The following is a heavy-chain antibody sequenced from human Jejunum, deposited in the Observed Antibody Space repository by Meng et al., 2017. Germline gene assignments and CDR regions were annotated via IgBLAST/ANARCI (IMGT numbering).Heavy chain of an antibody. J-gene: IGHJ4*02. Sequence: QVQWKGAGHGLVRRSGTLSLTCPVCGGDISNWWSWVRQPAGKGLEWIWDIYQSGTTNYNPSLQSRVTISVDKPENQFSLKLRSVTAADTAVYHCARVQGDFYDNDAYYSYFAYWGPGALVPSPQ. CDR2: IYQSGTT. CDR3: ARVQGDFYDNDAYYSYFAY. V-gene: IGHV4-4*02. CDR1: GGDISNW. D-gene: IGHD3-22*01.